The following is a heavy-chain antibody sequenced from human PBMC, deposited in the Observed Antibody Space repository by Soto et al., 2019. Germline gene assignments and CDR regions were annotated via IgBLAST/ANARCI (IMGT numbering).Heavy chain of an antibody. CDR1: GFAFSNYW. V-gene: IGHV3-7*01. CDR3: ASTPFGVVLVSQWFDP. J-gene: IGHJ5*02. D-gene: IGHD3-3*01. CDR2: INQDGNER. Sequence: EVQLVESGGGLVQPGGSLRLSCAASGFAFSNYWMSWLRQAPGKGLEWVANINQDGNERYYVDSMKGRFTVSRDNAKKSLYLQMNSLRAEHTAVYYCASTPFGVVLVSQWFDPWGQGTLVTVSS.